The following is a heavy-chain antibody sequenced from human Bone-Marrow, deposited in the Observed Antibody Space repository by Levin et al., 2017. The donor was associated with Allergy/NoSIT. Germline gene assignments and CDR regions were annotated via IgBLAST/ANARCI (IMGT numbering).Heavy chain of an antibody. J-gene: IGHJ5*02. CDR2: ISYDGTNK. CDR1: GFTFSSYA. Sequence: GESLKISCAASGFTFSSYAMHWVRQAPGKGLEWVAVISYDGTNKYYADSVKGRFTISRDNSKNTLYLQMNSLRAEDTAVYYCARGIVVVVAATSNWFDPWGQGTLVTVSS. D-gene: IGHD2-15*01. CDR3: ARGIVVVVAATSNWFDP. V-gene: IGHV3-30-3*01.